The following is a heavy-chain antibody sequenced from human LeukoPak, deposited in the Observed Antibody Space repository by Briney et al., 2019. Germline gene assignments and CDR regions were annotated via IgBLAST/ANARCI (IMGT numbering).Heavy chain of an antibody. J-gene: IGHJ3*02. CDR1: GYTFTGYY. Sequence: ASVKVSCKASGYTFTGYYMHWVRQAPGQGLEWMGWMNPNSGNTGYAQKFQGRVTMTRNTSISTAYMELSSLRSEDTAVYYCASATGSGSYFDAFDIWGQGTMVTVSS. CDR3: ASATGSGSYFDAFDI. D-gene: IGHD3-10*01. CDR2: MNPNSGNT. V-gene: IGHV1-8*02.